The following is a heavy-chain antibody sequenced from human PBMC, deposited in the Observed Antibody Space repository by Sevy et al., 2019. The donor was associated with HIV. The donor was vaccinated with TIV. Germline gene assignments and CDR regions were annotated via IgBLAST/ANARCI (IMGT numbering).Heavy chain of an antibody. CDR3: ATAGFFGREEDAFDI. V-gene: IGHV5-51*01. CDR2: IYPGDSDT. D-gene: IGHD3-3*01. CDR1: GYSFTSYW. J-gene: IGHJ3*02. Sequence: GESLKISCKGSGYSFTSYWIGWVRQMPGKGLEWMGIIYPGDSDTRYSPSFQGQVTISADKSISTAYLQRSSLKASDTAMYYCATAGFFGREEDAFDIWGQGTMVTVSS.